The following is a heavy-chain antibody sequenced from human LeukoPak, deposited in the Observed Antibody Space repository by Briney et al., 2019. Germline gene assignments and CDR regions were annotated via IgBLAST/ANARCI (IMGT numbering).Heavy chain of an antibody. D-gene: IGHD1-26*01. V-gene: IGHV1-24*01. Sequence: ASVKVSCKVSGYTLTELSMHWVRQAPGKGLEWMGGFDPEDGETIYAQKFQGRVTMTEDTSTDTAYMELSSLRFEDKAVYYCATESYSGSYLYAFDIWGQGTMVTVSS. J-gene: IGHJ3*02. CDR3: ATESYSGSYLYAFDI. CDR2: FDPEDGET. CDR1: GYTLTELS.